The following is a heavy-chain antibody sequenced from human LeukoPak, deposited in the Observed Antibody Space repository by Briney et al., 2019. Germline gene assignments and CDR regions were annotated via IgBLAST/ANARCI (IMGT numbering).Heavy chain of an antibody. CDR1: GGSISSSSYY. CDR2: IYYSGST. V-gene: IGHV4-39*07. D-gene: IGHD4-23*01. Sequence: PSETLSLTCTVSGGSISSSSYYWGWIRQPPGKGLEWIGSIYYSGSTYYNPSLNSRVTISVDTSKNQFSLKLSSVTAADTAVYYCARDPCGGLGNPLNSNFGYWGQGTLVTVSS. J-gene: IGHJ4*02. CDR3: ARDPCGGLGNPLNSNFGY.